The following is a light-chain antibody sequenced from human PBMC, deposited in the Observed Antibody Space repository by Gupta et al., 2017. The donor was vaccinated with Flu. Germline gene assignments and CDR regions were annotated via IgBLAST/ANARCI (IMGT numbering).Light chain of an antibody. CDR3: QQYYSFPWT. CDR2: GAS. V-gene: IGKV1-5*03. CDR1: QSISIY. Sequence: DIQMTQSPSTLSASVGDRVTITCRASQSISIYLAWYQQKPRNAPRLLIYGASYLQSGVPSRFSGSGYGTEFTLTISSLEPDDFATYYCQQYYSFPWTFGQGTKVEIK. J-gene: IGKJ1*01.